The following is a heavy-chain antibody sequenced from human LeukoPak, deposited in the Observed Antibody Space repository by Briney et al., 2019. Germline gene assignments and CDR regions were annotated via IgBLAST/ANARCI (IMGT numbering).Heavy chain of an antibody. CDR2: IRYDGSNK. V-gene: IGHV3-30*02. D-gene: IGHD3-10*01. J-gene: IGHJ4*02. CDR3: ARGSMVRGVIIDY. CDR1: GFTFSSYG. Sequence: GGSLRLSCAASGFTFSSYGMHWVRQAPGKGLEWVAFIRYDGSNKYYADSVKGRFTISRDNSKNTLYLQMNSLRAEDTAVYYCARGSMVRGVIIDYWGQGTLVTVSS.